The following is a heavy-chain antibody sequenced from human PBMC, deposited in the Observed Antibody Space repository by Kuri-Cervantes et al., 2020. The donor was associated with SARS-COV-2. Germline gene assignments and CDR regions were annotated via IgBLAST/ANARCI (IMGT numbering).Heavy chain of an antibody. CDR2: ISTTSSDI. J-gene: IGHJ4*02. D-gene: IGHD3-10*01. V-gene: IGHV3-21*01. CDR3: ARDLGAYYNYFDY. CDR1: GFTFSIYN. Sequence: GESLKISCAASGFTFSIYNMNWVRQAPGKGLEWVSLISTTSSDIYYADSVRGRFTISRDNAKNSLSLQMNSLRAEDTAVYYCARDLGAYYNYFDYWGQGTLVTVSS.